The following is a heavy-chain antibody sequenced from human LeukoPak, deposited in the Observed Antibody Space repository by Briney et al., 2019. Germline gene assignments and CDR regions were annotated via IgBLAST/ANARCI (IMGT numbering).Heavy chain of an antibody. CDR2: TYYRSKWHN. V-gene: IGHV6-1*01. J-gene: IGHJ5*02. Sequence: SQTLSLTCAISGDSVSSNSAAWNWIRKSPSRGLEWLGRTYYRSKWHNDYSPSVKSRITVNSDTSKNQFSLQLNSVTPEDTAVYYCVRESAYVSGWVTRWFDPWGQGTLVTVSS. CDR1: GDSVSSNSAA. D-gene: IGHD6-19*01. CDR3: VRESAYVSGWVTRWFDP.